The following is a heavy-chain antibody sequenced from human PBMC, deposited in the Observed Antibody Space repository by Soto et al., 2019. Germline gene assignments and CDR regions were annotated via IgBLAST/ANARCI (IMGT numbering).Heavy chain of an antibody. V-gene: IGHV1-2*04. Sequence: QVQLVQSGAEVKKPGASVKVSCKASGYTFTGYYIHWVRQAPGQGLEWMGWINPNSGGTSYAQKFQGWVTMTRDTSINTAYMELSRLKSDDTAVYYCARERTDLEIAADPYYDYWGQGTLVTVSS. CDR2: INPNSGGT. CDR3: ARERTDLEIAADPYYDY. D-gene: IGHD6-25*01. CDR1: GYTFTGYY. J-gene: IGHJ4*02.